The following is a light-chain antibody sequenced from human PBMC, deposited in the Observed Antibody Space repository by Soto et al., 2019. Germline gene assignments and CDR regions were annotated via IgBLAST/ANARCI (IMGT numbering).Light chain of an antibody. CDR2: GAS. CDR3: QQYNNWPPRAWT. V-gene: IGKV3-15*01. CDR1: QSVSSN. J-gene: IGKJ1*01. Sequence: EIVMTQSPATPSVSTGERATLSCRASQSVSSNLAWYQQKPGQAPRLLIYGASTRPTGIPARFSGSGSGTEFTLTISSLQSEDFAVYYCQQYNNWPPRAWTFGQGTKVEIK.